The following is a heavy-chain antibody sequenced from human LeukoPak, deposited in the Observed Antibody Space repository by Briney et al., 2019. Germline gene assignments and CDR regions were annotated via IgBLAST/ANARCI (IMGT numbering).Heavy chain of an antibody. CDR3: VKVGYSYGWGPFDY. CDR1: GFTFSSYA. D-gene: IGHD5-18*01. CDR2: ISSNGGST. V-gene: IGHV3-64D*06. J-gene: IGHJ4*02. Sequence: GGSLRLSCLASGFTFSSYAMHWVRQAPGKGLEYVSAISSNGGSTYYADSVKGRFTISRDNSKNTLYLQMSSLRAEDTAVYYCVKVGYSYGWGPFDYWGQGTLVTVSS.